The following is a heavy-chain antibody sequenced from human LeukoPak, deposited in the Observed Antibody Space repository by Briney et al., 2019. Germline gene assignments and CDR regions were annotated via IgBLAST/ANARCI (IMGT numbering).Heavy chain of an antibody. CDR3: ARGGDGYISNWFDP. CDR2: INSHSGGT. CDR1: GYIFTGYY. Sequence: ASVKVSCKASGYIFTGYYIHWLRQAPGQGLEWMGWINSHSGGTNYAQKFQGRVTMTRDTSITTAYMELSRLRSDDTAIYYCARGGDGYISNWFDPWGQGALVTVSS. J-gene: IGHJ5*02. D-gene: IGHD5-24*01. V-gene: IGHV1-2*02.